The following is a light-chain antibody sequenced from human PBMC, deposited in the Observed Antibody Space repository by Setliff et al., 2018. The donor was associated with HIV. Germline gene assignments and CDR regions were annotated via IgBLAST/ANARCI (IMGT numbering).Light chain of an antibody. Sequence: LAQPASVSGSPGQSITISCTGTSNDVGRYDLVSWYQQHPARAPKLIIYQATRRPSGVSNRFSGSKSGNVASLTISGLQAEDEADYCCCSNTGSNTFVFGTGTKVTVL. V-gene: IGLV2-23*01. CDR2: QAT. CDR3: CSNTGSNTFV. J-gene: IGLJ1*01. CDR1: SNDVGRYDL.